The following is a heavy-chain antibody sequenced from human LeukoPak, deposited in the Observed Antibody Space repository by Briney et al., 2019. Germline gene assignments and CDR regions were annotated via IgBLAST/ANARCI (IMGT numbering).Heavy chain of an antibody. J-gene: IGHJ3*02. CDR2: ISYSGTT. CDR3: ARAAWRGTNSRDAFDI. V-gene: IGHV4-31*03. Sequence: SETLSLTCTVSGGSISSGGDYWSWIRQHPGTGLDWVGHISYSGTTYYNPSLKSRLTISLDTSKNQFSLELSSVTAADTAVYYCARAAWRGTNSRDAFDIWGLGTVVTVSS. CDR1: GGSISSGGDY. D-gene: IGHD4/OR15-4a*01.